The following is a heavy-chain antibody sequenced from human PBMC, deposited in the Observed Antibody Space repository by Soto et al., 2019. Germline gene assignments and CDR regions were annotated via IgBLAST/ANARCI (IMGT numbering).Heavy chain of an antibody. Sequence: GGSLRLSCAASGFTFSSYAMSWVRQAPGKGLEWVSAISGSGGSTYYADSVKGRFTIYRDNSKNPLYLQMNSLSAEDTAVYYCAKDIFPVAGIIDYWGQGTLVTVSS. CDR3: AKDIFPVAGIIDY. J-gene: IGHJ4*02. D-gene: IGHD6-19*01. V-gene: IGHV3-23*01. CDR1: GFTFSSYA. CDR2: ISGSGGST.